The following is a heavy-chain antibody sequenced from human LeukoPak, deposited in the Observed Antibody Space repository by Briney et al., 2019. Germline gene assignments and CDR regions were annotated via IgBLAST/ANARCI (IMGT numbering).Heavy chain of an antibody. D-gene: IGHD6-19*01. CDR3: ARGPYGAVAGTFGDLDY. CDR2: MNPNSGNT. J-gene: IGHJ4*02. CDR1: GYTFTSYD. Sequence: ASVKVSCKASGYTFTSYDINWVRQATGQELEWMGWMNPNSGNTGYAQKFQGRVTMTRNTSISTAYMELSSLRSEDTAVYYCARGPYGAVAGTFGDLDYWGQGTLVTVSS. V-gene: IGHV1-8*01.